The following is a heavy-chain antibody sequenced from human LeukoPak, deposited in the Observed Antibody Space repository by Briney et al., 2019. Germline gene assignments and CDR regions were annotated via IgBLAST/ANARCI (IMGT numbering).Heavy chain of an antibody. CDR3: ARDFDWLLSTDY. D-gene: IGHD3-9*01. V-gene: IGHV1-8*01. CDR1: VYTFTSYD. J-gene: IGHJ4*02. Sequence: GASVKVSCKASVYTFTSYDINWVRQATGQGPEWMGWMNPNSGNTGYAQKFQGRVTMTRNTSISTAYMELSSLRSEDTAVYYCARDFDWLLSTDYWGQGTLVTVSS. CDR2: MNPNSGNT.